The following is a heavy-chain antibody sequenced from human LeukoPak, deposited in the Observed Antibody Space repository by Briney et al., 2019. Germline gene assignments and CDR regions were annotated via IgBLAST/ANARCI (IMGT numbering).Heavy chain of an antibody. Sequence: PSETLSHTCTVSGGSISSYYWSWIRQPPGKGLEWIGYIYYIGSTNYNPSLKSRVTISVDTSKNHFSLKLSSVTAADTAVYYCARWSGSVTARNYYYYMDVWGEGTTVTVSS. CDR2: IYYIGST. CDR1: GGSISSYY. D-gene: IGHD6-6*01. J-gene: IGHJ6*03. V-gene: IGHV4-59*08. CDR3: ARWSGSVTARNYYYYMDV.